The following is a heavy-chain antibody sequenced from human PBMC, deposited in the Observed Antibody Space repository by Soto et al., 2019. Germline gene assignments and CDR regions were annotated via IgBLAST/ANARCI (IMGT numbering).Heavy chain of an antibody. CDR1: GYTFTSYD. CDR2: MNPNSGNT. CDR3: ARSVEWLASFDY. V-gene: IGHV1-8*01. J-gene: IGHJ4*02. D-gene: IGHD6-19*01. Sequence: QVQLVQSGAEVKKPGASVKVSCKASGYTFTSYDINWVRQATGQGLEWMGWMNPNSGNTGNAQKFQGRITMTRKTSISTAYMELSSLRSEDTAVYYCARSVEWLASFDYWGQGTLVTVSS.